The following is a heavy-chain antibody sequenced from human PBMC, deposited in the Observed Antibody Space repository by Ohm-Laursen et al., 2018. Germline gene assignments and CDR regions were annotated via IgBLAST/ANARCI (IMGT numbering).Heavy chain of an antibody. CDR1: EVTFSSYW. D-gene: IGHD5-12*01. J-gene: IGHJ4*02. V-gene: IGHV3-7*01. Sequence: SLRLSCTASEVTFSSYWMSWVRQAPEKGLEWVANIKQDGSEKRYVDSVKGRFTISRDDAKNTLYLQMNSLRGDDTAVYYCARAQRLVASANDYWGQGTLVTVSS. CDR3: ARAQRLVASANDY. CDR2: IKQDGSEK.